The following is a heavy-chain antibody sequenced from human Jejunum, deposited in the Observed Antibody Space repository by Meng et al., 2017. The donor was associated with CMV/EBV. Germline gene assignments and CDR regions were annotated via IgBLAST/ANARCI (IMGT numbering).Heavy chain of an antibody. V-gene: IGHV4-39*01. J-gene: IGHJ4*02. Sequence: SGDSISSSSYCWGWIRQPPGKGLEWIGSISYSGGTYYNPSLKSRVTMSVDTSKNQFSLNLNPVTAADTAVYYCARHADATTGPQDYWGQGTLVTVSS. D-gene: IGHD3-9*01. CDR1: GDSISSSSYC. CDR3: ARHADATTGPQDY. CDR2: ISYSGGT.